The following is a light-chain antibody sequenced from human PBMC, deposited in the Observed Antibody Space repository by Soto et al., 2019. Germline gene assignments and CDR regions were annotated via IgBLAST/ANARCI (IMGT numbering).Light chain of an antibody. CDR1: QSISSW. V-gene: IGKV1-5*01. J-gene: IGKJ1*01. Sequence: DIQMTQSPSTLSASVGARVPITCRASQSISSWLAWYQPKPGKAPNLLIYDASSLESGVPSRFSGSGSGTEFTLTISSLQPDDFATYYCQQYNSYWTFGQGTKLDI. CDR2: DAS. CDR3: QQYNSYWT.